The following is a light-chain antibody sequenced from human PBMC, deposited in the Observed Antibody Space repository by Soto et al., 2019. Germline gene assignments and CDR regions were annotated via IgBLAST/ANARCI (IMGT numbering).Light chain of an antibody. V-gene: IGKV3D-20*02. CDR1: QSVGSSY. CDR2: GTS. J-gene: IGKJ3*01. Sequence: ERVMTQSPATLSVSPGETATLSCRASQSVGSSYLAWYQQKPGQAPRLLIYGTSNRATGIPARFSGSGSGTDLTLTISSLEPEDFAVYYCQQRNNWPFTFGPGTKVDI. CDR3: QQRNNWPFT.